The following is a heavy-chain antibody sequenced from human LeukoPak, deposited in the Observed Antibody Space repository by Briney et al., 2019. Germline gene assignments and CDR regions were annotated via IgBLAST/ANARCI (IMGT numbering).Heavy chain of an antibody. CDR3: AREYYYSSGRKYAFDI. J-gene: IGHJ3*02. CDR1: GYTFTDYY. V-gene: IGHV1-2*02. Sequence: ASVKVSCKTSGYTFTDYYMHWVRQAPGQGLEWMASIDPDSGGTNFAQKFQGRVTVTRDTSISTAYMELSRLRFDDTAVYYCAREYYYSSGRKYAFDIWGQGTTVTVSS. D-gene: IGHD3-22*01. CDR2: IDPDSGGT.